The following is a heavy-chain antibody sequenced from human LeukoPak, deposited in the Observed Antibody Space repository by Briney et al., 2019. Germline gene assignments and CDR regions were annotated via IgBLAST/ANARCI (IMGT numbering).Heavy chain of an antibody. Sequence: GRSLRLSCAASGITFSSYGMHWVRQAPGKGLEWVAVISHDGSNKHYADSVKGRFIISRDNSKNTLYLQMNSLRAEDTAVYYCAKARGGYCTSTICDGPDYWGQGTLVTVSS. CDR2: ISHDGSNK. CDR3: AKARGGYCTSTICDGPDY. J-gene: IGHJ4*02. V-gene: IGHV3-30*18. CDR1: GITFSSYG. D-gene: IGHD2-2*01.